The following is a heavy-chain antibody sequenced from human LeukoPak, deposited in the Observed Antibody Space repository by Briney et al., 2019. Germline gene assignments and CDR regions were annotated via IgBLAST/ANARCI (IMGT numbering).Heavy chain of an antibody. Sequence: SETLSLTCSVSGDSITGTRVHWVWIRQPPGKGPEWIGTLSSTGMTFHEPSLKSRVSMSLDTSKNQFSLGLSSMTAADTAVYYRARDPPRHDANPYHRFDHCGQGSLVTASS. D-gene: IGHD2-15*01. CDR3: ARDPPRHDANPYHRFDH. V-gene: IGHV4-39*07. J-gene: IGHJ5*02. CDR1: GDSITGTRVH. CDR2: LSSTGMT.